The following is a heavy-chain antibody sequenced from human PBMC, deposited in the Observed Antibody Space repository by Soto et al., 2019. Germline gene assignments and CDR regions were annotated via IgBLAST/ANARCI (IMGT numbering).Heavy chain of an antibody. Sequence: GSLRLSCAASGFTFSSYEMNWVRQAPGKGLEWVSYISSSGSTIYYADSVKGRFTISRDNAKNSLYLQMNSLRAEDTAVYYCARLGGQWLSYGFYGMDVWGQGTTVTVSS. CDR2: ISSSGSTI. V-gene: IGHV3-48*03. J-gene: IGHJ6*02. CDR3: ARLGGQWLSYGFYGMDV. D-gene: IGHD6-19*01. CDR1: GFTFSSYE.